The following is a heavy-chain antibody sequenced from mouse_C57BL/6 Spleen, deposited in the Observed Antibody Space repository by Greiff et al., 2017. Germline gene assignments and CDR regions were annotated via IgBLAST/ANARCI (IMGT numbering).Heavy chain of an antibody. J-gene: IGHJ2*01. CDR2: INPYNGGT. V-gene: IGHV1-19*01. CDR1: GYTFTDYY. Sequence: VQLQQSGPVLVKPGASVKMSCKASGYTFTDYYMNWVKQSHGKSLEWIGVINPYNGGTSYNQKFKGKATLTVDKSSSTAYMELNSLTSEDSAVYYCARIEEWTHYWGQGTTLTVSS. CDR3: ARIEEWTHY.